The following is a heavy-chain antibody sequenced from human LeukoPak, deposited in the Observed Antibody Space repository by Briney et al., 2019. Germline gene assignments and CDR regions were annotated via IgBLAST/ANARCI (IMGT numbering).Heavy chain of an antibody. V-gene: IGHV4-59*01. D-gene: IGHD4-23*01. CDR3: ARGGDYGGNPIHDY. CDR2: IYYSGST. CDR1: GGSISSYY. Sequence: SETLSLTCTVSGGSISSYYWSWIRQPPGKGLEWIGYIYYSGSTNYNPSLKSRVTISVDTSKNQFSLKLSSVTAADTAVYYCARGGDYGGNPIHDYWGQGTLVTVSS. J-gene: IGHJ4*02.